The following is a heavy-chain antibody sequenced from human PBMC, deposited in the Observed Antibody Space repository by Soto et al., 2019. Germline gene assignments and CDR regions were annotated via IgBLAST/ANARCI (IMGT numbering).Heavy chain of an antibody. CDR2: IIPVLAVT. Sequence: QVQLVQSGAEVKKPGSSVKVSCKAAGGTFSTYTLIWVRQAPGQGLEWMGRIIPVLAVTNSAERFQGRVTLTADKSTSTAIMELTSLRSDDTAVYYCSIGSYSAATFDMWGQGTVVTVSS. V-gene: IGHV1-69*02. CDR1: GGTFSTYT. J-gene: IGHJ3*02. D-gene: IGHD6-25*01. CDR3: SIGSYSAATFDM.